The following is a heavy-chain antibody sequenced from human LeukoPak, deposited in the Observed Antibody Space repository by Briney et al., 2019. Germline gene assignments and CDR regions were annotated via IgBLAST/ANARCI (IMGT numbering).Heavy chain of an antibody. V-gene: IGHV1-69*04. CDR1: GGTFSSYT. CDR3: AKDTLILTGYKGGTTFDY. CDR2: IIPILGIA. J-gene: IGHJ4*02. Sequence: SVKVSCKASGGTFSSYTISWVRQAPGQGLEWMGRIIPILGIANYAQKFQGRVTITADKSTSTAYMELSSLRSEDTAVYYCAKDTLILTGYKGGTTFDYWGQGTLVTVSS. D-gene: IGHD3-9*01.